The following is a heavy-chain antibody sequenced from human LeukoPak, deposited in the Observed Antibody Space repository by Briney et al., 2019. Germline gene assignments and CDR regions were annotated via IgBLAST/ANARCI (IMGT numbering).Heavy chain of an antibody. J-gene: IGHJ4*02. Sequence: GGSLRLSCAASGFTLSRYWMSWVRQAPGKGLEWVANIKEDGSAKYYGDSVKGRFTISRDNAKNSLYLQMNSLRAEDTAVYYCARTRIRNYYDSSPRGYWGQGTLVTVSS. CDR1: GFTLSRYW. CDR2: IKEDGSAK. CDR3: ARTRIRNYYDSSPRGY. D-gene: IGHD3-22*01. V-gene: IGHV3-7*01.